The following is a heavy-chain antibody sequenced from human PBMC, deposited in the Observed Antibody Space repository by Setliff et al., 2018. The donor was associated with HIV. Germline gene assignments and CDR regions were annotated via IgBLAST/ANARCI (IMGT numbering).Heavy chain of an antibody. D-gene: IGHD2-2*01. CDR1: GYTFTSYD. J-gene: IGHJ5*02. Sequence: ASVKVSCKASGYTFTSYDINWVRQATGQGLEWMGWMMPSSGNTGYAQKFQDRLTMTTDTSTTTASMELRSLRSDDTAVYYCVRGHCNSDKCWYTWFDPWGQGTLVTVSS. CDR3: VRGHCNSDKCWYTWFDP. V-gene: IGHV1-8*02. CDR2: MMPSSGNT.